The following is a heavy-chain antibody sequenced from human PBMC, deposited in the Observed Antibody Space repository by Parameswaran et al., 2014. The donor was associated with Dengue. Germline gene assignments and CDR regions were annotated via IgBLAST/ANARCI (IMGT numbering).Heavy chain of an antibody. Sequence: WVRQAPGQGLEWMGWISAYNGNTNYAQKLQGRVTMTTDTSTSTAYMELRSLRSDDTAVYYCAREYYYDSSGYYPAFDIWGQGDNGHRLL. V-gene: IGHV1-18*01. CDR3: AREYYYDSSGYYPAFDI. CDR2: ISAYNGNT. J-gene: IGHJ3*02. D-gene: IGHD3-22*01.